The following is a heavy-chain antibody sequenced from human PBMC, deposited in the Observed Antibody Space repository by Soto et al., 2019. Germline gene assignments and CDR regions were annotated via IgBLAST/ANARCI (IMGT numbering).Heavy chain of an antibody. CDR3: AREGTRGYYYYGMDV. CDR2: ISYDGSNK. CDR1: GFTFSSYA. J-gene: IGHJ6*02. V-gene: IGHV3-30-3*01. D-gene: IGHD3-10*01. Sequence: PGGSLRLSCAASGFTFSSYAMQWVRQAPGKGLEWVAVISYDGSNKYYADSVKGRFTISRDNSKNTLYLQMNSLRAEDTAVYYCAREGTRGYYYYGMDVWGQGTTVTVSS.